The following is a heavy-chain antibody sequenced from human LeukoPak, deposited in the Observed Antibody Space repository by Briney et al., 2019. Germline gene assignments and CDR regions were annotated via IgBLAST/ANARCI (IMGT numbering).Heavy chain of an antibody. J-gene: IGHJ3*02. D-gene: IGHD3-16*01. CDR3: ARVPTYYAAFDI. CDR1: GGTFSSYA. CDR2: IIPIFGTA. V-gene: IGHV1-69*13. Sequence: SVKVPCKASGGTFSSYAISWVRQAPGQGLEWMGGIIPIFGTANYAQKFQGRVTITADESTSTAYMELSSLRSEDTAVYYCARVPTYYAAFDIWGQGTMVTVPS.